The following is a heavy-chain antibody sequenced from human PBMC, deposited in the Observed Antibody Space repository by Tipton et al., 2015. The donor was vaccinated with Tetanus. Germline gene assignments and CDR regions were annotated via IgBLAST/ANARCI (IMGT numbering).Heavy chain of an antibody. CDR3: ARDRGVYICYGMDV. CDR2: IDPNSGGT. V-gene: IGHV1-2*02. Sequence: QVQLVQSGAEMKKPGASVKVSCTASGYTFTNFYIYWVRQAPGQGLEWMGWIDPNSGGTVYAQKFQGRVTMTRDTSISTAYMELGSLRSDDTAVYYCARDRGVYICYGMDVWGPGTTVTVS. D-gene: IGHD2-8*01. CDR1: GYTFTNFY. J-gene: IGHJ6*02.